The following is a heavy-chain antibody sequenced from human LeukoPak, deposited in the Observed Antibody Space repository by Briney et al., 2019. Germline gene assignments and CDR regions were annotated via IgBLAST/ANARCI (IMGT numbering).Heavy chain of an antibody. J-gene: IGHJ3*02. CDR3: AREPGYCSGGSCFDAFDI. CDR2: IYYSGST. Sequence: SETLSLTCTVSGGSISSYYWSWIGQPPGKGLEWIGYIYYSGSTNYNPSLKSRVTISVDTSKNQFSLKLSSVTAADTAVYYCAREPGYCSGGSCFDAFDIWGQGTMVTVSS. CDR1: GGSISSYY. V-gene: IGHV4-59*01. D-gene: IGHD2-15*01.